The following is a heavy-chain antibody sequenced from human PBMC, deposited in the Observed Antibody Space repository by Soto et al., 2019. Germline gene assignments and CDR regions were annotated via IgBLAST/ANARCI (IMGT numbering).Heavy chain of an antibody. J-gene: IGHJ4*02. CDR3: ARDGGAY. CDR2: MSYDGSNK. Sequence: QVQLVESGGGVVQPGRSLRLSCAASGFTFSSYAMHWVRRAPGKGLEWMAVMSYDGSNKYYADSVKGRFTISRDNSKNTMFLKRNGLGPEDTALYYCARDGGAYWGQGTLVIVSS. V-gene: IGHV3-30-3*01. CDR1: GFTFSSYA. D-gene: IGHD3-16*01.